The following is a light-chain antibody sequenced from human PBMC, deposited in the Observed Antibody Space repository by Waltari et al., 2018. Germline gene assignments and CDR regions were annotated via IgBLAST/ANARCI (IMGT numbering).Light chain of an antibody. Sequence: DIVLTQSPATLSLSPGERVTLSCRASQNINNYLAWYQQRPGQAPRLLIYDASNRATGIPARFSGSGSGTDFTLTINSREPEDFAVYYCQQRRDWPLTFGGGTTVDIK. CDR1: QNINNY. J-gene: IGKJ4*01. CDR2: DAS. CDR3: QQRRDWPLT. V-gene: IGKV3-11*01.